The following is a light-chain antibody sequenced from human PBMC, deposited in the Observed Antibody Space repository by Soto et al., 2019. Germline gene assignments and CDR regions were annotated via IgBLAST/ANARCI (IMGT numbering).Light chain of an antibody. V-gene: IGLV2-23*01. CDR2: EGS. CDR1: SSDVGSYNL. CDR3: CSYAGSSTFVV. Sequence: QSVLTQHASVSGAHGQSIPISCTCTSSDVGSYNLVSWYQQHPGKAPKLMIYEGSKRPSVVSNRFSGSKSGNTASLTISGLQAEDDADYYCCSYAGSSTFVVFGGGTKLTV. J-gene: IGLJ2*01.